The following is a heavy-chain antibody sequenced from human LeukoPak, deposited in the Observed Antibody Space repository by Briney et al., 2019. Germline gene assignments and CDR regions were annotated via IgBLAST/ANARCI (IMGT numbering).Heavy chain of an antibody. Sequence: ASVKVSCKASGYTFTSYAMHWVRQAPGQRLEWMGWINTGNGNTKYSQKFQGRVTMTRDTSTSTVYMELSSLRSEDTAVYYCAGTRVTTYGNNWFDPWGQGTLVTVSS. CDR2: INTGNGNT. CDR3: AGTRVTTYGNNWFDP. V-gene: IGHV1-3*04. J-gene: IGHJ5*02. D-gene: IGHD4-17*01. CDR1: GYTFTSYA.